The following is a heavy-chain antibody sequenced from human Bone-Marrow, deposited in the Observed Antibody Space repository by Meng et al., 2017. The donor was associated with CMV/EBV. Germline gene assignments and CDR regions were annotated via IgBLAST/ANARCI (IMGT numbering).Heavy chain of an antibody. CDR3: ARVPYDFWSGYYGDYFDY. CDR2: IYYSGST. Sequence: TFSSYAMSWVRQAPGKGLEWIGSIYYSGSTYYNPSLKSRVTISVDTSKNQFSLKLSSVTAADTAVYYCARVPYDFWSGYYGDYFDYWGQGTLVTVSS. V-gene: IGHV4-39*07. CDR1: TFSSYA. D-gene: IGHD3-3*01. J-gene: IGHJ4*02.